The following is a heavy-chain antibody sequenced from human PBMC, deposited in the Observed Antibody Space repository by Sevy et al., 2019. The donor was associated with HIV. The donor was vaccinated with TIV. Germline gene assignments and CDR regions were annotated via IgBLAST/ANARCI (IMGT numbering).Heavy chain of an antibody. J-gene: IGHJ4*02. CDR2: IYSDGST. Sequence: GGSLRLSCAASGFPVSSNYMSWVRQAPGKGLEWVSVIYSDGSTYHADSVKGRFTISRDNSKNTLDLQMNSLRVEDTAAYYCARGKSGYGYGLDYWGQGTLVTVSS. CDR3: ARGKSGYGYGLDY. CDR1: GFPVSSNY. V-gene: IGHV3-66*01. D-gene: IGHD5-18*01.